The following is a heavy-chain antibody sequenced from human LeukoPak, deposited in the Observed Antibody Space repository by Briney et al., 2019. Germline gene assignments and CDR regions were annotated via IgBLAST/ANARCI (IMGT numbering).Heavy chain of an antibody. CDR1: GFTFSSYG. J-gene: IGHJ4*02. V-gene: IGHV3-30*18. D-gene: IGHD3-3*01. CDR2: ISYDGSNK. Sequence: GGSLRLFCAASGFTFSSYGMHWVRQAPGKGLEWVAVISYDGSNKYYADSVKGRFTISRDNSKNTLYLQMNSLRAEDTAVYYCAKEYDFWSGLDYWGQGTLVTVSS. CDR3: AKEYDFWSGLDY.